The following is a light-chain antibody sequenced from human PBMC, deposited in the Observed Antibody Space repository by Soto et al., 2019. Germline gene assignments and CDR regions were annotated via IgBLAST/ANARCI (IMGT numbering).Light chain of an antibody. V-gene: IGLV2-11*01. CDR2: AVT. Sequence: QSALTQPRSLSGSPGPAVTISCTGTNNYIGGFPYFSWYQQVPGKAPKLMISAVTQRPSGVPDRFSGSKSGNTASLTISGLQADDEADYFRCSYTARDLWVFGGGTKVTVL. CDR3: CSYTARDLWV. CDR1: NNYIGGFPY. J-gene: IGLJ3*02.